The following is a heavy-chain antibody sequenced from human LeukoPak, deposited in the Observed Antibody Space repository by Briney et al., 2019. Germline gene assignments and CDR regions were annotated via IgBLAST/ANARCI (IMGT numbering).Heavy chain of an antibody. CDR2: IIPIFGTA. V-gene: IGHV1-69*05. J-gene: IGHJ3*02. Sequence: GASVKVSCKASGGTFSSYAISWVRQAPGQGLEWMGGIIPIFGTANYAQKFQGRVTITTDESTSTAFMGLSSLRSEDTAVYYCARDAWGDDFWSGYFPDAFDIWGQGTMVTVSS. CDR1: GGTFSSYA. CDR3: ARDAWGDDFWSGYFPDAFDI. D-gene: IGHD3-3*01.